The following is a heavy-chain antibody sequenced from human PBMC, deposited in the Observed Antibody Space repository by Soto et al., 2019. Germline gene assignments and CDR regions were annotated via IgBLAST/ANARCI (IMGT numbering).Heavy chain of an antibody. V-gene: IGHV4-34*01. CDR2: INYSGST. D-gene: IGHD3-10*01. Sequence: TSETLSPTCAVYGRSFSGYYWSWIRQPPGKGLEWVGEINYSGSTNSNPSLKTRAPISVDKPKNQFSLNLSAVTAADTAGYYCARAPHGVKWFDPWGQGTTVTVSS. J-gene: IGHJ5*02. CDR3: ARAPHGVKWFDP. CDR1: GRSFSGYY.